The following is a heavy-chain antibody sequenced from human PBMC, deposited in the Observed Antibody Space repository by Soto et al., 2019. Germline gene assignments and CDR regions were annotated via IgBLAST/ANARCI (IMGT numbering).Heavy chain of an antibody. D-gene: IGHD5-18*01. V-gene: IGHV4-59*01. CDR3: ARGARYSYGLDY. CDR2: IYYSGST. Sequence: SETLSLTCTVSGGSISSYYWSWIRQPPGKGLEWIGYIYYSGSTNYNPSLKSRVTISVDTSKNQFSLKLSSVTAADTAVYYCARGARYSYGLDYCGQRTLVTVSS. J-gene: IGHJ4*02. CDR1: GGSISSYY.